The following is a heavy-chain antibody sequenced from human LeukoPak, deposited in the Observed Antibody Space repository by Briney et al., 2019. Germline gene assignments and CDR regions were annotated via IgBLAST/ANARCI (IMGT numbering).Heavy chain of an antibody. CDR2: INHSGST. D-gene: IGHD2-2*01. CDR3: ARVSLXYQLLSKARYYYYYYMDV. CDR1: GGSFSGYY. J-gene: IGHJ6*03. V-gene: IGHV4-34*01. Sequence: SETLSLTCAVYGGSFSGYYWSWIRQPPGKGLEWIGEINHSGSTNYNPSLKSRVTISVDTSKNQFSLKLSSVTAADTAVYYCARVSLXYQLLSKARYYYYYYMDVWGKGXTVTV.